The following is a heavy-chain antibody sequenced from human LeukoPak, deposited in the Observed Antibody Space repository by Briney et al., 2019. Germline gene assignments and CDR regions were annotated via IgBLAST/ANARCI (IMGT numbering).Heavy chain of an antibody. CDR2: ISGSGGST. V-gene: IGHV3-23*01. CDR1: GFTFSSYA. D-gene: IGHD6-19*01. Sequence: GGSLRLSCAASGFTFSSYAMSWVRQAPGKGLEWVSAISGSGGSTYYADSVKGRFTISRGNAKNSLYLEMNNLRIEDTALYYCVKGAASGWYYLDSWGQGTRVTVSS. J-gene: IGHJ4*02. CDR3: VKGAASGWYYLDS.